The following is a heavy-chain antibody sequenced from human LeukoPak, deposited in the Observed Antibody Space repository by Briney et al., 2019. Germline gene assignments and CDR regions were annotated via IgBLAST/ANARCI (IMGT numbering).Heavy chain of an antibody. J-gene: IGHJ4*02. CDR2: IKQDGSEK. CDR3: ARRYCSSTSCYTYFDY. V-gene: IGHV3-7*01. CDR1: GFTFSSYW. Sequence: GGSLRLSCAGSGFTFSSYWMSWVRQAPGKGLEWVANIKQDGSEKYYVDSVKGRFTISRDNAKNSLYLQMNSLRAEDTAVYYCARRYCSSTSCYTYFDYWGQGTLVTVSS. D-gene: IGHD2-2*02.